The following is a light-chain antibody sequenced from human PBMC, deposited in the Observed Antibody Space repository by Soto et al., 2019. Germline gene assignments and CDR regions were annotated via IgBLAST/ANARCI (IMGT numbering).Light chain of an antibody. Sequence: EIVLTQSPGTLSLSPGERATLSCRASQSISSLLACYQQKPGQAPRLLIYDASNRATGIPARFSGSGSGTDFTLTISSLEPEDFAVYYCQQRSNWPPITFGQGTRLEIK. CDR1: QSISSL. V-gene: IGKV3-11*01. J-gene: IGKJ5*01. CDR3: QQRSNWPPIT. CDR2: DAS.